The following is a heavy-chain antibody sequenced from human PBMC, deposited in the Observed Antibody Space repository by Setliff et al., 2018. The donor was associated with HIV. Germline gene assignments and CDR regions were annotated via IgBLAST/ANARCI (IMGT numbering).Heavy chain of an antibody. CDR3: ARGWFDP. J-gene: IGHJ5*02. CDR2: INHSGST. V-gene: IGHV4-34*01. CDR1: VESFSGFY. Sequence: PSETLSLTCAVYVESFSGFYWSWIRQPPGKGLEWIGEINHSGSTNYNPSLKSRVTISVDTSKNQFSLKLSFVTAADTAVYYCARGWFDPWGQGIQVTVSS.